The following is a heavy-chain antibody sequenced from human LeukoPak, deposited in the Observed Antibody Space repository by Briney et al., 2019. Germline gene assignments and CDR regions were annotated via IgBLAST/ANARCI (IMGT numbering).Heavy chain of an antibody. V-gene: IGHV3-9*03. J-gene: IGHJ3*02. CDR1: GFTFDDYA. CDR2: ISWNSGSI. CDR3: AKDLGQGLYFGAFDI. D-gene: IGHD2/OR15-2a*01. Sequence: PGGSLRLSCAASGFTFDDYAMHWVRQAPGKGLEWVSGISWNSGSIGYADSVKGRFTISRDNAKNSLYLQMNSLRAEDMALYYCAKDLGQGLYFGAFDIWGQGTMVTVSS.